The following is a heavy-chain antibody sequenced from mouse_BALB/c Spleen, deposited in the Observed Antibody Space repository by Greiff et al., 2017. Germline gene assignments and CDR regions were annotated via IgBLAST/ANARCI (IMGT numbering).Heavy chain of an antibody. D-gene: IGHD2-1*01. CDR1: GFTFSSYT. CDR2: ISNGGGST. Sequence: EVKVVESGGGLVQPGGSLKLSCAASGFTFSSYTMSWVRQTPEKRLEWVAYISNGGGSTYYPDTVKGRFTISRDNAKNTLYLQMSSLKSEDTAMYYCARFYYYYAMDYWGQGTSVTVSS. CDR3: ARFYYYYAMDY. J-gene: IGHJ4*01. V-gene: IGHV5-12-2*01.